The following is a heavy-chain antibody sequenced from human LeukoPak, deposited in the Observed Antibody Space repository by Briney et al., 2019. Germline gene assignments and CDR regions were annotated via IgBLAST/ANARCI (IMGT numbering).Heavy chain of an antibody. V-gene: IGHV1-2*06. CDR1: GYPFGGHY. CDR3: ARAQDIVVVVADWNWFDP. J-gene: IGHJ5*02. CDR2: VNPNSGGT. Sequence: ASVKVSCKASGYPFGGHYRHGVRQAPGQGLECMGRVNPNSGGTNYAQKFQGRVTMTRDTSISTAYMELSRLRSDDTAVYYCARAQDIVVVVADWNWFDPWGQGTLVTVSS. D-gene: IGHD2-15*01.